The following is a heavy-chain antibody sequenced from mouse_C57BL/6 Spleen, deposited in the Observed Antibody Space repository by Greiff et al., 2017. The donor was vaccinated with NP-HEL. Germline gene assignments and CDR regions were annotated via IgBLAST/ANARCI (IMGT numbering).Heavy chain of an antibody. Sequence: QVQLQQPGAELVMPGASVKLSCKASGYTFTSYWMHWVKQRPGQGLEWIGEIDPSDSYTNYNQKFKGKSTLTVDKSSSTAYMQLSSLTSEDSAVYYCARNGNYEAWFAYWGQGTLGTVSA. CDR1: GYTFTSYW. CDR2: IDPSDSYT. D-gene: IGHD2-1*01. CDR3: ARNGNYEAWFAY. V-gene: IGHV1-69*01. J-gene: IGHJ3*01.